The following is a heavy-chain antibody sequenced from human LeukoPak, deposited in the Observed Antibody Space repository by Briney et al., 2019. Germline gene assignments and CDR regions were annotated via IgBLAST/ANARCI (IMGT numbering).Heavy chain of an antibody. J-gene: IGHJ4*02. V-gene: IGHV4-30-4*01. CDR1: GSSVRSGDSY. D-gene: IGHD2-15*01. CDR2: IYYSGST. CDR3: ARARFRGGSSIDY. Sequence: SETLSLTCTVSGSSVRSGDSYWGWIRQPPGKGLEWIGYIYYSGSTYYNPSLKSRVTISVDTSKNQFSLKLSSVTAADTAVYYCARARFRGGSSIDYWGQGTLVTVSS.